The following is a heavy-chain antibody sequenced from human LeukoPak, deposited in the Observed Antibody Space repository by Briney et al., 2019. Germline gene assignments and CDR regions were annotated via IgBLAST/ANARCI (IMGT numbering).Heavy chain of an antibody. J-gene: IGHJ4*02. Sequence: GGSLRLSCAASGFMFSYSAIHWVRQSPGKGLEWLAIISYDGSVTSFADSVKGRFSISRDNSKNTLYLQMNSLRAEDTAVYYCAKPAKTDSADYWGQGTLVTVSS. CDR1: GFMFSYSA. D-gene: IGHD1-14*01. CDR3: AKPAKTDSADY. V-gene: IGHV3-30*04. CDR2: ISYDGSVT.